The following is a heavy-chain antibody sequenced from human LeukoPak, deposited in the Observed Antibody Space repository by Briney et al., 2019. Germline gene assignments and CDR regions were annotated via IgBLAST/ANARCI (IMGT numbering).Heavy chain of an antibody. CDR3: AKDYKIAAAGYYYYYGMDV. V-gene: IGHV3-9*01. J-gene: IGHJ6*02. CDR2: ISWNSGSI. D-gene: IGHD6-13*01. CDR1: GSTFDDYA. Sequence: GGSLRLSCAASGSTFDDYAMHWVRQAPGKGLEWVSGISWNSGSIDYADSVKGRFTISRDNAKNSLYLQMNSLRAEDTALYYCAKDYKIAAAGYYYYYGMDVWGQGTTVTVSS.